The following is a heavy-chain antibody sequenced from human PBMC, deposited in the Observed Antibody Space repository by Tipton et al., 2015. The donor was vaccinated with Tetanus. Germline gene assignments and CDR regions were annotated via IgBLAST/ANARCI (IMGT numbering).Heavy chain of an antibody. Sequence: TLSLSCTVSGGSISSGDYYWSWIRQPPGKGLEWIGYIYYSGSTYYNPSLKSRVTISVDTSKNQFSLKLSSVTAAVTAVYYCARLRYDSSGYRFDSWGQGTLVTVSS. CDR2: IYYSGST. D-gene: IGHD3-22*01. V-gene: IGHV4-30-4*01. J-gene: IGHJ4*02. CDR1: GGSISSGDYY. CDR3: ARLRYDSSGYRFDS.